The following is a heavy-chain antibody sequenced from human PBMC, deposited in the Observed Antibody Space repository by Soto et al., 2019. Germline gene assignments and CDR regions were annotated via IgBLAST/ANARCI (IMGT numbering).Heavy chain of an antibody. CDR1: GGSISSSSYY. J-gene: IGHJ4*02. CDR2: IYYSGST. V-gene: IGHV4-39*01. Sequence: SETLSLTCTVSGGSISSSSYYWGWIRQPPGKGLEWIGSIYYSGSTYYKPSLKSRVTISVDTSKTQFSLKLSSVTAADTAVYYFARQAGYSSGWYGLWYFDYWGQGTLVTVSS. CDR3: ARQAGYSSGWYGLWYFDY. D-gene: IGHD6-19*01.